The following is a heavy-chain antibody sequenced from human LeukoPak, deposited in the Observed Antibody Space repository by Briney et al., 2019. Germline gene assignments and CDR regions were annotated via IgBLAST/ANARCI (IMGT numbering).Heavy chain of an antibody. CDR3: ARSGITGTTVDY. D-gene: IGHD1-7*01. CDR1: VYSFTNYC. V-gene: IGHV5-51*01. CDR2: IYPGDSDT. J-gene: IGHJ4*02. Sequence: ESLTISCKVSVYSFTNYCVGWVRQMPGKGLEWMGIIYPGDSDTRYSPSFQGQVTTSADKSTRTAYLQWSSLTASHTAMYYCARSGITGTTVDYWGQGNLVTVSS.